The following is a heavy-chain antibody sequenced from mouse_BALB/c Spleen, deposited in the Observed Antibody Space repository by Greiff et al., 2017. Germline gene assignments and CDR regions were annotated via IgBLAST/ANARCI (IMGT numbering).Heavy chain of an antibody. Sequence: EVHLVESGGGLVKPGGSMKLSCAASGFTFSDYYMYWVRQTPEKRLEWVATISDGGSYTYYPDSVKGRFTISRDNAKNNLYLQMSSLKSEDTAMYYCARENGNYLAWFAYWGQGTLVTVSA. CDR3: ARENGNYLAWFAY. J-gene: IGHJ3*01. V-gene: IGHV5-4*02. D-gene: IGHD2-1*01. CDR1: GFTFSDYY. CDR2: ISDGGSYT.